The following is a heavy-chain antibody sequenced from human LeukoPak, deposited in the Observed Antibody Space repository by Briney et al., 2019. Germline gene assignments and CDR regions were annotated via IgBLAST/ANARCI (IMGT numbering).Heavy chain of an antibody. CDR1: GGTFSSYA. J-gene: IGHJ4*02. V-gene: IGHV1-69*13. CDR2: IIPIFGTA. Sequence: SVKVSCKASGGTFSSYAISWVRQAPGQGLEWMGGIIPIFGTANYAQKFQGRVTITADESTSTAYMELSRLRSEDTAVYYCARVPSRATTVGGYYFDYWGQGTLVTVSS. D-gene: IGHD4-23*01. CDR3: ARVPSRATTVGGYYFDY.